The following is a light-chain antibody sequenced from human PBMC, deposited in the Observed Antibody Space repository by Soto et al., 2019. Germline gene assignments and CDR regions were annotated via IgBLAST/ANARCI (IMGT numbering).Light chain of an antibody. CDR1: QSISTY. CDR3: QQSDGSPRT. CDR2: DAS. Sequence: DIQMTQSPSSLSASVGDRVTITCRASQSISTYLNWYQQRPGKAPKLLIYDASTLQSGVPSRFSGSGSGTDFTLTITSLDPEDFATYYCQQSDGSPRTFGQGTKVDIK. J-gene: IGKJ1*01. V-gene: IGKV1-39*01.